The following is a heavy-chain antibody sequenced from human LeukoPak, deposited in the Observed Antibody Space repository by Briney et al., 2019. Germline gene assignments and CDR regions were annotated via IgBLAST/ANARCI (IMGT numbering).Heavy chain of an antibody. CDR1: GDSVSGNSAS. CDR2: TYYRSKWYT. Sequence: SQTLSLTCAISGDSVSGNSASWNWIRLSPSRGLEWLGRTYYRSKWYTDYAVSVRSRITIDPDTSKNQFSLQLDSVTPEDTAVYYCARDPGYYYAMDLWGQGATVTVSS. V-gene: IGHV6-1*01. J-gene: IGHJ6*02. CDR3: ARDPGYYYAMDL. D-gene: IGHD2-15*01.